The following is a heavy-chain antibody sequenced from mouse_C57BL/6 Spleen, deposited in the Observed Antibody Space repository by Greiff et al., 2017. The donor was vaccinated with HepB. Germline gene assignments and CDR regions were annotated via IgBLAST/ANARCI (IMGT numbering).Heavy chain of an antibody. CDR3: ARAVGSSYFDV. CDR1: GYAFSSSW. V-gene: IGHV1-82*01. CDR2: IYPGDGDT. Sequence: QVQLQQSGPELVKPGASVKISCKASGYAFSSSWMNWVKQRPGKGLEWIGRIYPGDGDTNYNGKFKGKATLTADKSSSTAYMQLSSLTSEDSAVYFCARAVGSSYFDVWGTGTTVTVSS. D-gene: IGHD1-1*01. J-gene: IGHJ1*03.